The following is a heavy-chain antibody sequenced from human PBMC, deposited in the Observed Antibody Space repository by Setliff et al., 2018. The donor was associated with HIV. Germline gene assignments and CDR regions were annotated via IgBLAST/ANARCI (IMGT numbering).Heavy chain of an antibody. CDR1: GYSFTRYW. V-gene: IGHV5-51*01. CDR3: ARRYYDFWSGYPFDY. D-gene: IGHD3-3*01. J-gene: IGHJ4*02. Sequence: GESLKISCKTSGYSFTRYWIGWIRQMPGKGLEWLGVIWPGDSDTRYSPSFQGQVIISADKSISTAYLQWSSLKASDTAMYYCARRYYDFWSGYPFDYWGQGTLVTVSS. CDR2: IWPGDSDT.